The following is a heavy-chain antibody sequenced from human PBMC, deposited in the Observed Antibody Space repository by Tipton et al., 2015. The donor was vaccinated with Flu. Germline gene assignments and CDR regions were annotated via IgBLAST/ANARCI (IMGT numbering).Heavy chain of an antibody. CDR2: IYNNKYT. CDR3: ARDPSLGMPEYFDY. Sequence: TLSLTCSVSGDSVGSDFYWNWIRQPPGKGLEWIGYIYNNKYTKYNPSLKSRVTISVDTSKKQFSLQLRSVTAADTAVYYCARDPSLGMPEYFDYWGQGTLVTASS. J-gene: IGHJ4*02. V-gene: IGHV4-61*01. CDR1: GDSVGSDFY. D-gene: IGHD2-2*01.